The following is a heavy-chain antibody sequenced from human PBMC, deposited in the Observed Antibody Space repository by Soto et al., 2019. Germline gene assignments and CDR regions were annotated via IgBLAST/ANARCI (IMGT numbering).Heavy chain of an antibody. CDR3: ASPPTTGNSSYYGMDV. J-gene: IGHJ6*02. Sequence: QVQLVQSGAEVKKPGSSVKVSCKASGGTFSSYAISWVRQAPGQGLEWRGGIIPIFGTANYAQKFQGRVTITAAEPTSTAYVDLSSLRSEDTAVYYWASPPTTGNSSYYGMDVWGQGTTVTVSS. CDR2: IIPIFGTA. CDR1: GGTFSSYA. D-gene: IGHD4-17*01. V-gene: IGHV1-69*12.